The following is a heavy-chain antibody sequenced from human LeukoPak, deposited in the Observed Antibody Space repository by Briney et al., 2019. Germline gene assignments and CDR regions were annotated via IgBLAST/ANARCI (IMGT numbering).Heavy chain of an antibody. D-gene: IGHD3-10*02. Sequence: AVSLRLSCAASGFTFSSYEMNWVRQAPGNGREWVSYISSSGSTIYYAVSVRGRLTISRDNAKNSLYLQMNSLRAEDTAVYYCAELGITMIGGVWGKGNTVTISS. CDR2: ISSSGSTI. V-gene: IGHV3-48*03. CDR3: AELGITMIGGV. J-gene: IGHJ6*04. CDR1: GFTFSSYE.